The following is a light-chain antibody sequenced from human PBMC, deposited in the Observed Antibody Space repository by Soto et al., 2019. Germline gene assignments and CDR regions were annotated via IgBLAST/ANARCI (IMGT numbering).Light chain of an antibody. CDR3: QQYGSSPYT. CDR1: QSVSSNH. V-gene: IGKV3-20*01. Sequence: EIVMTQSPATLSVSPGERATLSCRASQSVSSNHLAWYQQKPGQAPRLLIFASTGRPAVIPDRFSGSGSGTDFTLTISRLEPEDSAMYYCQQYGSSPYTFGQGTKVDIK. CDR2: AST. J-gene: IGKJ2*01.